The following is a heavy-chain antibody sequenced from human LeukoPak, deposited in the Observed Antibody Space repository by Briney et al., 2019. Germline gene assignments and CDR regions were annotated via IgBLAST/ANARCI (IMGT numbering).Heavy chain of an antibody. J-gene: IGHJ4*02. Sequence: GGSLRLSCAASGFTFSSYGMHWVRQAPGKGLEWVAVIWYDGSNKYYADSVKGRFTISRDNSKNTLYQQMNSLRAEDTAVYYCARFYGDYGGIFDYWGQGTLVTVSS. CDR1: GFTFSSYG. CDR2: IWYDGSNK. V-gene: IGHV3-33*01. D-gene: IGHD4-17*01. CDR3: ARFYGDYGGIFDY.